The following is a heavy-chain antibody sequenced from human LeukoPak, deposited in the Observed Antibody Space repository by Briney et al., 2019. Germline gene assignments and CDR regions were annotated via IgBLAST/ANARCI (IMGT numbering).Heavy chain of an antibody. J-gene: IGHJ6*03. D-gene: IGHD2-2*01. Sequence: GGSLRLSCAASGFTFSSYAMNWVRQAPGKGLEWVSSISSSSGYIFYADSVKGRFTISRDNSKKIVYLQMDSLRVDDTAVYYCARGGYQPYYYMDVWGTGTTVTVSS. CDR2: ISSSSGYI. V-gene: IGHV3-21*01. CDR3: ARGGYQPYYYMDV. CDR1: GFTFSSYA.